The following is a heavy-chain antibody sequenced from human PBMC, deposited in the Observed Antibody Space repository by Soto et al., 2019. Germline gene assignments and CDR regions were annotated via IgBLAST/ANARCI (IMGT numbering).Heavy chain of an antibody. CDR1: GFTFSDYY. J-gene: IGHJ6*02. CDR3: ARDVLAVAGTYYGMDV. CDR2: ISSSSSYT. V-gene: IGHV3-11*06. D-gene: IGHD6-19*01. Sequence: PGGSLRLSCAASGFTFSDYYMSWIRQAPGKGLEWVSYISSSSSYTNYADSVKGRFTISRDNAKNSLYLQMNSLRAEDTAVYYCARDVLAVAGTYYGMDVWGQGTTVTVSS.